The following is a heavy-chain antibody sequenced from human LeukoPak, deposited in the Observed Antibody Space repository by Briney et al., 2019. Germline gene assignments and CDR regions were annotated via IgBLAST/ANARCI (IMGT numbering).Heavy chain of an antibody. D-gene: IGHD5-18*01. CDR2: ISGNGGST. J-gene: IGHJ4*02. V-gene: IGHV3-23*01. Sequence: SGGSLKLSCVASGFSFSSYVMNWVRQAPGTGLEWVSAISGNGGSTYYADSVKGRFTISRDNSKNTLSLQMNSVRPEHTAVYYCAMEIELWLTYFDHWGQGTLVTASS. CDR1: GFSFSSYV. CDR3: AMEIELWLTYFDH.